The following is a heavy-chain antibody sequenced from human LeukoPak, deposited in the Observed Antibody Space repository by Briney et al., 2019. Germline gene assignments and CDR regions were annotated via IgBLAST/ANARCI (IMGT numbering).Heavy chain of an antibody. CDR1: GGSISSYY. V-gene: IGHV4-59*01. CDR3: ARNYDILTGYYVLDY. D-gene: IGHD3-9*01. CDR2: IYYSGST. J-gene: IGHJ4*02. Sequence: SETLSLTCTVSGGSISSYYWSWIRQPPGKGLEWIGYIYYSGSTNYNPSLKSRVTISVDTSKNQFSLKLSSVTAADTAVYYCARNYDILTGYYVLDYRGQGTLVTVSS.